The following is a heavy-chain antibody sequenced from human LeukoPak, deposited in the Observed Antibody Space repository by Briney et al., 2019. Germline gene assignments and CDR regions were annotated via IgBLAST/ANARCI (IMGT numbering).Heavy chain of an antibody. D-gene: IGHD1-26*01. CDR3: ARGARIPFDY. CDR2: INPSGGST. CDR1: GYTFTSYY. V-gene: IGHV1-46*01. J-gene: IGHJ4*02. Sequence: ASVKVSCKASGYTFTSYYMHWVRQAPGQGLEWMGIINPSGGSTSYAQKFQGRVTMTRDTSISTAYMELSRLRSDDTAVYYCARGARIPFDYWGQGTLVTVSS.